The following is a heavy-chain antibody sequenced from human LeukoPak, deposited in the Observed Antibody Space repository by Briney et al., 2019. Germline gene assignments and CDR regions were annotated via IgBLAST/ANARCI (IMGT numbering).Heavy chain of an antibody. CDR3: ARESLIWCGELLGTTNWDYYGIDV. J-gene: IGHJ6*02. V-gene: IGHV1-18*01. CDR2: ISAYNGNT. CDR1: GHIFTSYG. D-gene: IGHD3-10*01. Sequence: ASVKVSCKASGHIFTSYGISWVRQAPGQGLEWMGLISAYNGNTNYAQNLQGRVIKPTHQSTSTAYMELRRLRSDDTAVYYCARESLIWCGELLGTTNWDYYGIDVWGQGTTVTVSS.